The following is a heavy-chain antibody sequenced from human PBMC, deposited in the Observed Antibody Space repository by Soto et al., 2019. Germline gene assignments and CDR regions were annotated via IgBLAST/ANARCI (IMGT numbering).Heavy chain of an antibody. J-gene: IGHJ6*02. CDR2: INHSGST. D-gene: IGHD3-10*01. Sequence: PSETLSLTCAVYGGSFSGYYWSWIRQPPGKGLEWIGEINHSGSTNYNPSLKSRVTISVDTSKNQFSLKLSSVTAADTAVYYCARVYGSGSYLYYYYGMDVWGQGTTVTVSS. V-gene: IGHV4-34*01. CDR3: ARVYGSGSYLYYYYGMDV. CDR1: GGSFSGYY.